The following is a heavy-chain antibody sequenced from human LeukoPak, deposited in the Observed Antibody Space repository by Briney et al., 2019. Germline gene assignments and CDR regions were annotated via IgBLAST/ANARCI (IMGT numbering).Heavy chain of an antibody. CDR3: ARDRFNGDYRPWYFDL. CDR1: RYTFTSYY. J-gene: IGHJ2*01. D-gene: IGHD4-17*01. CDR2: INPSGGST. V-gene: IGHV1-46*01. Sequence: ASVKVSCKASRYTFTSYYMHWVRQAPGQGLEWMGIINPSGGSTSYAQKFQGRVTMTRDTSTSTVYMELSSLRSEDTAVYYCARDRFNGDYRPWYFDLWGRGTLVTVSS.